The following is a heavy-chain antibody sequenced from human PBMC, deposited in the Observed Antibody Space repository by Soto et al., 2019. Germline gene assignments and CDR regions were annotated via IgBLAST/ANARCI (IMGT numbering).Heavy chain of an antibody. CDR2: IVPIFGTA. Sequence: SVKVSCKASGGTFSSYAISWVRQAPGQGLEWMGGIVPIFGTANYAQKFQGRVTITADKSTSTAYMELSSLRSEDTAVYYCAREGYPYYYDSSGYYYAHWGQGTLVTVSS. D-gene: IGHD3-22*01. CDR3: AREGYPYYYDSSGYYYAH. CDR1: GGTFSSYA. J-gene: IGHJ4*02. V-gene: IGHV1-69*06.